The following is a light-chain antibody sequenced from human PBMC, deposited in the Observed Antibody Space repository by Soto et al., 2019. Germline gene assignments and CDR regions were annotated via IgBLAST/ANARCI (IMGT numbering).Light chain of an antibody. Sequence: EIVLTQSPGTLCLSPGQRATLSCRASQTVSRSYLAWYQQTPGQAPRLLIYDASRRATGIPDRFSGSGSGTDFTLTISRLEPEDSAVYYCQQYGSSPLTFGGGTRMEIK. J-gene: IGKJ4*01. CDR3: QQYGSSPLT. CDR1: QTVSRSY. V-gene: IGKV3-20*01. CDR2: DAS.